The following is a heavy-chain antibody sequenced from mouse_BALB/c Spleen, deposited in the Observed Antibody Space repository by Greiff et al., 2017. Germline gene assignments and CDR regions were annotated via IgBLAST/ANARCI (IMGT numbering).Heavy chain of an antibody. CDR3: ARSVVLRLPGAMDY. D-gene: IGHD1-2*01. CDR1: GFTFSSFG. Sequence: DVMLVESGGGLVQPGGSRKLSCAASGFTFSSFGMHWVRQAPEKGLEWVAYISSGSSTIYYADTVKGRFTISRDNPKNTLFLQMTSLRSEDTAMYYCARSVVLRLPGAMDYWGQGTSVTVSS. CDR2: ISSGSSTI. J-gene: IGHJ4*01. V-gene: IGHV5-17*02.